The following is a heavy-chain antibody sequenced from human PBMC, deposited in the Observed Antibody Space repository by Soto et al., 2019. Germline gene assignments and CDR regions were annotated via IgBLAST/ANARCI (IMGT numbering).Heavy chain of an antibody. CDR3: AKETRVAATRLKYFQH. D-gene: IGHD2-15*01. CDR1: GLTFSNYW. J-gene: IGHJ1*01. Sequence: HPGGSLRLSCAASGLTFSNYWMHWVRQPPGEGLEWVSRISASGGSTYYADSVKGRFTISRDNSKNTLYLQMNSLRAEDTAVYYCAKETRVAATRLKYFQHWGQGTLVTVSS. V-gene: IGHV3-23*01. CDR2: ISASGGST.